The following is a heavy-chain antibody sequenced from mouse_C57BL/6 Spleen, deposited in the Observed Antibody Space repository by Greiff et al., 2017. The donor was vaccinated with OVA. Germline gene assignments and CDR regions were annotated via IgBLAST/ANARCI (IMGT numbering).Heavy chain of an antibody. CDR1: GYTFTSYW. CDR3: TYGSSCFGYAMDY. J-gene: IGHJ4*01. V-gene: IGHV1-5*01. D-gene: IGHD1-1*01. Sequence: EVQLQQSGTVLARPGASVKMSCKTSGYTFTSYWMHWVKQRPGQGLEWIGAIYPGNIDTSYNQKFKGKATLTAVTSASTAYMELNSLTNEDSAVYYCTYGSSCFGYAMDYWGQGTSVTVSS. CDR2: IYPGNIDT.